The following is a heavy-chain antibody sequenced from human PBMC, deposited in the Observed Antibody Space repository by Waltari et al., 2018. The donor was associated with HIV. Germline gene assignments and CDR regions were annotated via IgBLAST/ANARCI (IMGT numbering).Heavy chain of an antibody. CDR1: GGSCSGSY. Sequence: VRLESWGTGPLKPSEPLSPSCSVYGGSCSGSYWRWIRQFPERGLEWIAEVNHVGSAKYNPSLESRVSISVDTSKKQFYLKVRSVTAADTAVYYCVRGYAAAAPYYGLDVWGQGTAVSVSS. CDR2: VNHVGSA. J-gene: IGHJ6*02. D-gene: IGHD6-13*01. V-gene: IGHV4-34*02. CDR3: VRGYAAAAPYYGLDV.